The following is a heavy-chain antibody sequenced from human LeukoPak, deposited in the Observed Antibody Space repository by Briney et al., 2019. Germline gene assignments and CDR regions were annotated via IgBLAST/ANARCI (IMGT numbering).Heavy chain of an antibody. D-gene: IGHD1-1*01. CDR2: SIPILGIA. CDR1: GGTFSSYA. J-gene: IGHJ4*02. Sequence: SVKVSCKASGGTFSSYAISWVRQAAGQGLEWMGRSIPILGIANYAQKFQGRVTITADKSTSTAYMELSSLRSEDTAVYYCARENNRGTTGTDIDYWGQGTLVTVSS. V-gene: IGHV1-69*04. CDR3: ARENNRGTTGTDIDY.